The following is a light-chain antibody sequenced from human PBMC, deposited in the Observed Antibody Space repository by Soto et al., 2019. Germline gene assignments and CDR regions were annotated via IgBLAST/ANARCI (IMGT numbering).Light chain of an antibody. Sequence: DIQMTQSPSSLSVSVGDRVTITCRASQGISNYLAWYQQKPGKVPKLLIYAASTLQSGVPSRFSGSGSGTDFTLTISSLQPEDVAIYYCQKYNTAPSFGPGTKVDIK. J-gene: IGKJ3*01. CDR2: AAS. CDR3: QKYNTAPS. CDR1: QGISNY. V-gene: IGKV1-27*01.